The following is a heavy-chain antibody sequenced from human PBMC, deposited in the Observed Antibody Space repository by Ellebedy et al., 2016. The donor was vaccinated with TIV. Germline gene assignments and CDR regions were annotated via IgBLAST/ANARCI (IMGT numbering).Heavy chain of an antibody. CDR1: GYTFTSYG. J-gene: IGHJ6*02. CDR3: AREYWGSRTSYYGMDV. D-gene: IGHD3-16*01. CDR2: ISAYNGNT. V-gene: IGHV1-18*04. Sequence: ASVKVSCKASGYTFTSYGISWVRQAPGQGLEWMGWISAYNGNTNYAQKLQGRVTMTTDTSTSTAYMELRSLRSDDTAVYYCAREYWGSRTSYYGMDVWGQGTTVTVSS.